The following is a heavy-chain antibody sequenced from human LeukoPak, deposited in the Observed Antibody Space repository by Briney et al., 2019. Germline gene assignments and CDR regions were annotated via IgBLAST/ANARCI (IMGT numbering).Heavy chain of an antibody. J-gene: IGHJ3*02. CDR1: GFTFSSYS. D-gene: IGHD3-10*01. CDR3: AKDLGWFGELDDAFDI. Sequence: PGGSLRLSCAASGFTFSSYSMNWVRQAPGKGLEWVSSISSSSSYIYYADSVKGRFTISRDNAKNSLYLQMNSLRAEDTAVYYCAKDLGWFGELDDAFDIWGQGTMVTVSS. CDR2: ISSSSSYI. V-gene: IGHV3-21*04.